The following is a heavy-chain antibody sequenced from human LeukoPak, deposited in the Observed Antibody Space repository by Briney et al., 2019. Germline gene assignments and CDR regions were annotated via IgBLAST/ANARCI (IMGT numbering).Heavy chain of an antibody. CDR3: ARRNTADASIDF. V-gene: IGHV4-59*08. Sequence: SETLSLTCTVSGGSMSGHWWSWIRQSPGKGLEWIGDIFYSGGTNNNSPLKSRLTMSLDTSKNQFSLKLSSVTAADTAMYYCARRNTADASIDFWGKGILVIASS. CDR1: GGSMSGHW. CDR2: IFYSGGT. J-gene: IGHJ4*02. D-gene: IGHD2/OR15-2a*01.